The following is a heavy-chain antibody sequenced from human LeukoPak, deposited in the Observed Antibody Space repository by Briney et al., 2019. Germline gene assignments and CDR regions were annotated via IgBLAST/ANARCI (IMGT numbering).Heavy chain of an antibody. J-gene: IGHJ4*02. CDR2: INHSGST. Sequence: SETLSLTCAVYGGSFSGYYWSWTRQPPGKGLEWIGEINHSGSTNYNPSLKSRVTISVDTSKNQFSLKLSSVTAADTAVYYCARDRHWTNDWVFDYWGQGTLVTVSS. V-gene: IGHV4-34*01. CDR1: GGSFSGYY. D-gene: IGHD1/OR15-1a*01. CDR3: ARDRHWTNDWVFDY.